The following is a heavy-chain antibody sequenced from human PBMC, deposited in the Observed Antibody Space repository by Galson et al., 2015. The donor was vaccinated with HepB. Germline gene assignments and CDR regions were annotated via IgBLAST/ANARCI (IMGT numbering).Heavy chain of an antibody. CDR3: ARSWSAEYSQH. CDR1: GGSISSYY. J-gene: IGHJ1*01. CDR2: IYYSGCT. V-gene: IGHV4-59*01. Sequence: ETLSLTCTVSGGSISSYYWSWIRQPPGKGLEWIGYIYYSGCTNYNPSLKSRVTISVDTSKNQFSLKLSSVTAADTAVYYCARSWSAEYSQHWVHGTLVTVSS. D-gene: IGHD3-3*01.